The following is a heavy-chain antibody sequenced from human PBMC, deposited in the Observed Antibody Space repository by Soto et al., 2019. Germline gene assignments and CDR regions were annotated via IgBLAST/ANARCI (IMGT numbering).Heavy chain of an antibody. CDR1: GYTFTGYY. CDR3: ARDPTLGYCSGGSCYPRYYYGMDV. V-gene: IGHV1-2*02. J-gene: IGHJ6*02. CDR2: INPNSGGT. D-gene: IGHD2-15*01. Sequence: GASVKVSCKVSGYTFTGYYMHWVRQAPGQGLEWMGWINPNSGGTNYAQKFQGRVTMTRDTSISTAYMELSRLRSDDTAVYYCARDPTLGYCSGGSCYPRYYYGMDVWGQGTTVTVSS.